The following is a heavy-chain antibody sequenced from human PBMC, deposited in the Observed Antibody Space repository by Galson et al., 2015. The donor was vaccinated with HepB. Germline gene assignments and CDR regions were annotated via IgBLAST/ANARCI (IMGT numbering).Heavy chain of an antibody. CDR3: TRGNIVPAAAGGESGY. Sequence: SLRLSCAASGFTFSGSAMHWVRQASGEGLEWVGRIRSKANSYATACAASVKGRFTISRDDSKNTAYLQMNSLKTEDTAVYYCTRGNIVPAAAGGESGYWGQGTLVTVSS. CDR2: IRSKANSYAT. J-gene: IGHJ4*02. D-gene: IGHD2-2*01. CDR1: GFTFSGSA. V-gene: IGHV3-73*01.